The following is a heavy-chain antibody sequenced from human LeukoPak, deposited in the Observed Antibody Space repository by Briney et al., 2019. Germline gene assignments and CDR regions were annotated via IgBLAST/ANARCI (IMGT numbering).Heavy chain of an antibody. CDR2: ISWNSGSI. V-gene: IGHV3-9*01. CDR1: GFTFDDYA. D-gene: IGHD3-22*01. CDR3: AKDIWSRGDYDSSRYHFDY. Sequence: GGSLRLSCAASGFTFDDYAMHWVRQAPGKGLEWVSGISWNSGSIGYADSVKGRFTISRDNAKNSLYLQMNSLRAEDTALYYCAKDIWSRGDYDSSRYHFDYWGQGTLVTVSS. J-gene: IGHJ4*02.